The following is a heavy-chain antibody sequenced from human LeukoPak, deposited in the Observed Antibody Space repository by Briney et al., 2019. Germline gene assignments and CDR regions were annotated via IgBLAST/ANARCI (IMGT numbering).Heavy chain of an antibody. V-gene: IGHV3-43*02. D-gene: IGHD2/OR15-2a*01. CDR3: GTWAFYHGLDV. Sequence: GGSLRLSCAASGFSFGGYAMHWVRQAPGKGLEWVSLIRADGVSTYYADSVNGRFPISRDDSKNSLYLQMNGLRTDDTALYYCGTWAFYHGLDVWGQGTTVTVSS. CDR2: IRADGVST. CDR1: GFSFGGYA. J-gene: IGHJ6*02.